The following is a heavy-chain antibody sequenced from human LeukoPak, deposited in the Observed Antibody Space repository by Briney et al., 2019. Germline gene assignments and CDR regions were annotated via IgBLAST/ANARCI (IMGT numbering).Heavy chain of an antibody. V-gene: IGHV4-59*01. CDR1: GGSISSYY. J-gene: IGHJ4*02. D-gene: IGHD6-19*01. CDR2: IYYSGST. CDR3: ASAAGWYSSGWYEGGFWFDY. Sequence: SETLSLTCTVSGGSISSYYWSWIRQPPGKGLEWIGYIYYSGSTNYNPSLKSRVTISVDTSKNQFSLKLSSVTAADTAVYYCASAAGWYSSGWYEGGFWFDYWGQGTLVTVSS.